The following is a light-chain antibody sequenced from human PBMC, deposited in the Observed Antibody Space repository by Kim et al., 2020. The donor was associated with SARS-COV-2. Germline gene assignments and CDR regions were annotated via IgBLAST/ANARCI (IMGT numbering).Light chain of an antibody. J-gene: IGLJ3*02. CDR3: LLFYGGTWM. CDR2: GTT. Sequence: PGGTVTLTCASSPGPVTSNSYANWFQQRPGQAPRSLLHGTTNKHSWTPARYSGSLLGGKAALTLSTVQPEDEADYYCLLFYGGTWMFGGGTKLTVL. CDR1: PGPVTSNSY. V-gene: IGLV7-43*01.